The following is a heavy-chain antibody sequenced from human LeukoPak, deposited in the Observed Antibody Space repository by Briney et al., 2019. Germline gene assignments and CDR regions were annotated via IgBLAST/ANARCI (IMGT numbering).Heavy chain of an antibody. D-gene: IGHD3-10*01. Sequence: SETLSLTCTVSGGSISSYYWSWIRQPPGKGLEWIGYIYYSGSTNYNPSLKSRVTISVDTSKNQFSLKLSSVTAADTAVYYCARNKNYYGSGSYGGWFDPWGQGTLVTVSS. CDR2: IYYSGST. V-gene: IGHV4-59*08. CDR1: GGSISSYY. CDR3: ARNKNYYGSGSYGGWFDP. J-gene: IGHJ5*02.